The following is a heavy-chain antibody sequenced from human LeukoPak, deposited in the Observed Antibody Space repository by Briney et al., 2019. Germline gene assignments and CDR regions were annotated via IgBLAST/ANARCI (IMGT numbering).Heavy chain of an antibody. D-gene: IGHD3-22*01. CDR2: IGAGGTFT. CDR1: GFTFSSYA. J-gene: IGHJ6*02. Sequence: PGGSLRLSCTASGFTFSSYAMNWVRQAPGKGLEWVSGIGAGGTFTYYADSVKGRFTISRDNSRNTLYLQMNSLRAEDTAVYYCARVLTGDSSGYYSDYYYGMDVWGQGTTVTVSS. CDR3: ARVLTGDSSGYYSDYYYGMDV. V-gene: IGHV3-23*01.